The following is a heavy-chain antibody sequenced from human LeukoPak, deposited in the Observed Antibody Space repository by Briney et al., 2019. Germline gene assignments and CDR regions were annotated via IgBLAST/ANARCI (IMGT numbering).Heavy chain of an antibody. CDR2: IIPIFGTA. CDR3: ARDGGYCSSTSCLNFDY. V-gene: IGHV1-69*01. CDR1: GGTFSSYA. Sequence: SVKVSCKASGGTFSSYAISWVRQAPGQGLEWMGGIIPIFGTANYAQKFQGRVTITADESTSTAYMELSSLRSEDTAVYYCARDGGYCSSTSCLNFDYWGQGTLVTVSS. J-gene: IGHJ4*02. D-gene: IGHD2-2*01.